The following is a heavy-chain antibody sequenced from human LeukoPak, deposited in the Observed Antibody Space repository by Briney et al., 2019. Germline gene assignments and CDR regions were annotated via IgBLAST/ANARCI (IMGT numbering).Heavy chain of an antibody. J-gene: IGHJ4*02. CDR1: GGSLSNYY. V-gene: IGHV4-34*01. CDR2: IHPSGSP. Sequence: SETLSLTCGVSGGSLSNYYWSWIRQPPGKGLEWVGEIHPSGSPSYNPSLESRVTISVDISKNQFSLKMSSVTAADTALYYCARGEDYYKXXNYWGQGTLVTVSS. D-gene: IGHD3-22*01. CDR3: ARGEDYYKXXNY.